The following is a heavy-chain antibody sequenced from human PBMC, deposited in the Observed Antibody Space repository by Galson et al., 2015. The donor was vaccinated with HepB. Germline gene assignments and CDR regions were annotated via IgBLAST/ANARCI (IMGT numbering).Heavy chain of an antibody. J-gene: IGHJ1*01. CDR2: ISNDGSNK. Sequence: SLRLSCAASGFTFGRYGMHWVRQAPGKGLEWVAVISNDGSNKYYVDSVKGRFTISRDNSKNTLYLEMNSLRAEDTAVYYCTRGTDYSDTSGHYYVQYFQYWGQGTLVTVSS. D-gene: IGHD3-22*01. V-gene: IGHV3-30*03. CDR3: TRGTDYSDTSGHYYVQYFQY. CDR1: GFTFGRYG.